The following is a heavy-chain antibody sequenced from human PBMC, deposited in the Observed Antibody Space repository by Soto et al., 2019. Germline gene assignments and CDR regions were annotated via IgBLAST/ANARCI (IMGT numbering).Heavy chain of an antibody. CDR2: IYYSGST. Sequence: LSLTCTVSGGSISSYYWSWIRQPPGKGLEWIGYIYYSGSTNYNPSLKSRVTISVDTSKNQFSLKLSSVTAADTAVYYCARDRRMGLELAYYYYGMDVWGQGTTVTVSS. V-gene: IGHV4-59*01. D-gene: IGHD1-7*01. CDR1: GGSISSYY. J-gene: IGHJ6*02. CDR3: ARDRRMGLELAYYYYGMDV.